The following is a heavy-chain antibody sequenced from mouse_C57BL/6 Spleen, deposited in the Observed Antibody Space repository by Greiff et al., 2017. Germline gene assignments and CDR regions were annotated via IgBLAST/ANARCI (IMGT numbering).Heavy chain of an antibody. V-gene: IGHV1-82*01. CDR2: IYPGDGDT. CDR1: GYAFSSSW. D-gene: IGHD2-5*01. Sequence: VKLQQSGPELVKPGASVKISCKASGYAFSSSWMHWVKQRPGKGLEWIGRIYPGDGDTNYNGKFKGKATLTADKSSSTAYMQLSSLTSEDSAVYFCARGLYYSNFQWGQGTLVTVSA. J-gene: IGHJ3*01. CDR3: ARGLYYSNFQ.